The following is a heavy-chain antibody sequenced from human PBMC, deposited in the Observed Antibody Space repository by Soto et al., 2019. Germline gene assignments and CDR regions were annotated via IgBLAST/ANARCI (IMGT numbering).Heavy chain of an antibody. CDR1: GDSISNNKW. V-gene: IGHV4-4*02. CDR2: MHHSGSI. D-gene: IGHD2-15*01. Sequence: SETLSLTCSVSGDSISNNKWWSWVRQPPGKGLEWIGEMHHSGSIHYNASLKSRATLSVDKSRNQFSLQLTSVTAADTAVYYCARGQVVAAQHWGQGTLVTSPQ. J-gene: IGHJ4*02. CDR3: ARGQVVAAQH.